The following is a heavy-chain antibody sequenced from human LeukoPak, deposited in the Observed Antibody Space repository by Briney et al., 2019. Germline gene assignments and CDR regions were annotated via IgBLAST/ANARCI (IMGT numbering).Heavy chain of an antibody. D-gene: IGHD3-22*01. CDR3: AKYEPVFTMISGVDY. J-gene: IGHJ4*02. Sequence: GGSLRLSCAASGFTFSGYAMSWVRQAPGKGLEWVSAISGSGGSTYYADSVKGRFTISRDNSKNTLYLQMNSLRAEDTAVYYCAKYEPVFTMISGVDYWGQGTLVTVSS. CDR1: GFTFSGYA. V-gene: IGHV3-23*01. CDR2: ISGSGGST.